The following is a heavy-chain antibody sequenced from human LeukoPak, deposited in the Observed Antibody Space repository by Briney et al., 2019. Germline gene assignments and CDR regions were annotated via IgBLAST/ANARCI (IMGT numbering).Heavy chain of an antibody. J-gene: IGHJ1*01. CDR2: IYYSGTT. CDR3: ARGYSSSWSPAGYFQH. CDR1: GGSISSGGYY. D-gene: IGHD6-13*01. Sequence: PSETLCLTCTVSGGSISSGGYYCSWIRQHPGKGLEWIVYIYYSGTTYYNPSRNSRVTISVDTSKNQYSLKIRSATAPDTAVYYCARGYSSSWSPAGYFQHWGQGTLVTVSS. V-gene: IGHV4-31*03.